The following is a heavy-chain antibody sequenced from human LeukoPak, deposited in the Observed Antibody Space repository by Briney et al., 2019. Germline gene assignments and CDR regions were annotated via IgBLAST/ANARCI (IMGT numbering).Heavy chain of an antibody. Sequence: ASVNVSCKASGYTFTNYYMHWVRQAPGQGLEWMGIINPSGGSTSYAQKFQGRVTMTRDTSTSTVYMELSSLRSEDTAVYYCARTPTVTPTKRYFDYWGQGTLVTVSS. D-gene: IGHD4-17*01. J-gene: IGHJ4*02. CDR3: ARTPTVTPTKRYFDY. V-gene: IGHV1-46*01. CDR2: INPSGGST. CDR1: GYTFTNYY.